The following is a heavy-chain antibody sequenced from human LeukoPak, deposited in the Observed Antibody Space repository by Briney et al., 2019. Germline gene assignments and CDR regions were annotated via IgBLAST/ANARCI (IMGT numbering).Heavy chain of an antibody. V-gene: IGHV4-4*07. CDR2: IYTSGST. CDR1: GGSISSYY. D-gene: IGHD6-19*01. Sequence: PSETLSLTCTVSGGSISSYYWSWIRQPAGKGLEWIGRIYTSGSTNYNPFLKSRVTMSVDTSKNQFSLKLSSVTAADTAVYYCARDPQAVAGRRSYYYYYMDVWGEGTTVTVSS. J-gene: IGHJ6*03. CDR3: ARDPQAVAGRRSYYYYYMDV.